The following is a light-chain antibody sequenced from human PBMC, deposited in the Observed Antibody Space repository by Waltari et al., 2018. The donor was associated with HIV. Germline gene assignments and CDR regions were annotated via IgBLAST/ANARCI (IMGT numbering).Light chain of an antibody. CDR3: QQRKYLYT. J-gene: IGKJ2*01. Sequence: EIVLTQSPATLSLSPGETATLSCRASQTVSTFLAWYQQNPGQSPLLTISGVSARAPGIPVRFSGSRSETDFTLTISGLEPDDFAVYFCQQRKYLYTFGQGTKVEI. CDR1: QTVSTF. CDR2: GVS. V-gene: IGKV3-11*01.